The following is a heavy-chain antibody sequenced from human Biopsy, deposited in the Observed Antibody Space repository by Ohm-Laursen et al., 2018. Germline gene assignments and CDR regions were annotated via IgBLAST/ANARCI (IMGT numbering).Heavy chain of an antibody. CDR2: ISDSGTDT. CDR1: GFTFRTHD. Sequence: SLRLSCTASGFTFRTHDMNWVRQAPGKGLQWVSSISDSGTDTYHADSVKGRFTISRDNSKKTLFLQMNSLRVEDTAIYYCATGTLPVLRSSDLILPFGMDVWGQGTTVTVAS. D-gene: IGHD3-3*01. V-gene: IGHV3-23*01. CDR3: ATGTLPVLRSSDLILPFGMDV. J-gene: IGHJ6*02.